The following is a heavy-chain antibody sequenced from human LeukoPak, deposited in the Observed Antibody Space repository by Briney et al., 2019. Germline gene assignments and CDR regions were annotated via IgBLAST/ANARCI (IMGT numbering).Heavy chain of an antibody. CDR2: ISSSSSYI. D-gene: IGHD6-13*01. CDR1: GFTFSSYS. J-gene: IGHJ6*02. CDR3: ARGIAAAYYYYYGMDV. Sequence: GGSLRLSCAASGFTFSSYSMNWVRQAPGKGLEWVSSISSSSSYIYYADSVKGRFTISRDNAKNSLYLQMNSLRAEDTAVYCCARGIAAAYYYYYGMDVWGQGTTVTVSS. V-gene: IGHV3-21*01.